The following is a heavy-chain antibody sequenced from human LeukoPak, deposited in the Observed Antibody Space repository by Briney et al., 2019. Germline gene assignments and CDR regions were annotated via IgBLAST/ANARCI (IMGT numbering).Heavy chain of an antibody. CDR2: ISGSGGST. J-gene: IGHJ4*02. V-gene: IGHV3-23*01. CDR3: AKAKGLRFLEWLSKPFDY. Sequence: GGSLRLSCAASGFTFSSYAMSWVRQAPGKRLEWVSAISGSGGSTYYADSVKGRFTISRDNSKNTLYLQMNSLRAEDTAVYYCAKAKGLRFLEWLSKPFDYWGQGTLVTVSS. CDR1: GFTFSSYA. D-gene: IGHD3-3*01.